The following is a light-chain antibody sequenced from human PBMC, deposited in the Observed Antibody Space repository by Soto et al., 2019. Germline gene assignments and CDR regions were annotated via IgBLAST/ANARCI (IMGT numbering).Light chain of an antibody. V-gene: IGLV2-14*03. CDR3: SSYTTSSTVI. CDR2: AVS. Sequence: QSALTQPASVSGSPGQSITISCTGTSSDVGDHNYVSWYQQQPGKAPKLMIYAVSNRPSGVSNRFSGSKSGNTASLTISELQAEDEADYYCSSYTTSSTVIFGGGTKLTVL. CDR1: SSDVGDHNY. J-gene: IGLJ2*01.